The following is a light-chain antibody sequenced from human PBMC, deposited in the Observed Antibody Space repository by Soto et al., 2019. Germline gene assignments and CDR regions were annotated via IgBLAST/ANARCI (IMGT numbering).Light chain of an antibody. V-gene: IGKV3-20*01. CDR3: QQYASSRT. CDR2: GAS. J-gene: IGKJ1*01. Sequence: EILVTQSPGTLSLSRWEIATLSCRASQSVTNNYLAWFQQKPGQAPRLLMYGASSRATGIPDRFSGSGSGTDFTLTITRLEPEDFAVYYCQQYASSRTFGQGTKVDIK. CDR1: QSVTNNY.